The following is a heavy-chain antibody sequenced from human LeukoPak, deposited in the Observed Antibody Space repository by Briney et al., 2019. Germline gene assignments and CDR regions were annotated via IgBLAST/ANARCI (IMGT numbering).Heavy chain of an antibody. V-gene: IGHV3-23*01. J-gene: IGHJ5*02. CDR3: ASGDYDYVWGSYRYFAVSSNWFDP. Sequence: GGSLRLSCAASGVTLSSYAMSWARQAPGKGLEWVSGISSSGSGGNTYYADSVKGRFTISRDNAKNSLYLQMNSLRAEDTAVYYCASGDYDYVWGSYRYFAVSSNWFDPWGQGTLVTDSS. D-gene: IGHD3-16*02. CDR1: GVTLSSYA. CDR2: ISSSGSGGNT.